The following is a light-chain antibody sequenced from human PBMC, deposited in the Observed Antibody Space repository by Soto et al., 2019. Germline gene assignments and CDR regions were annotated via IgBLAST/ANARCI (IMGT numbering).Light chain of an antibody. J-gene: IGKJ4*01. CDR1: QSISSY. CDR2: AAS. V-gene: IGKV1-39*01. CDR3: QHSYNTPLT. Sequence: DIQMTQSPSSLSASVGDRVIITCRASQSISSYLNWYQQKPGKAPNLLIYAASSLQSGVPSRFSGSGSGTDFTLTISSLQPEDFATYYCQHSYNTPLTFGGGTKVEI.